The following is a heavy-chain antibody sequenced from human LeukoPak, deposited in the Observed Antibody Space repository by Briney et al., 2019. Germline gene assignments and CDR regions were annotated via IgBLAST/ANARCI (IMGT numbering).Heavy chain of an antibody. Sequence: PGGSLRLSCAAAGFMFSRLGMEWVRQAPGKGLEWVAVIHNDGTMGQYADSVKGRFTISKDFSRNTLYLQMNSLRDDDTAVYYCAKEGDEFRGYLDVWGKGTTVTVSS. J-gene: IGHJ6*04. V-gene: IGHV3-30*02. CDR2: IHNDGTMG. CDR3: AKEGDEFRGYLDV. D-gene: IGHD3-16*01. CDR1: GFMFSRLG.